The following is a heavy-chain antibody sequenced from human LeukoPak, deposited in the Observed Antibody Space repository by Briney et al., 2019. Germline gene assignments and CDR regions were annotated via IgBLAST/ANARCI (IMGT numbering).Heavy chain of an antibody. Sequence: ASVKVSCKASGYTFTTYGITWVRQAPGQGLEWMGWVSAYNGNTNYAQKLQGRVTMTTDTSTSTAYMELRSLRSEDTAVYYCACSYSYFDYWGQGTLVTVSS. CDR2: VSAYNGNT. J-gene: IGHJ4*02. V-gene: IGHV1-18*01. CDR3: ACSYSYFDY. D-gene: IGHD5-12*01. CDR1: GYTFTTYG.